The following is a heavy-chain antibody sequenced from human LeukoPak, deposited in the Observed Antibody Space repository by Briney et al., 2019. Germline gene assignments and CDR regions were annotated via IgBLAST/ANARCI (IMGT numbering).Heavy chain of an antibody. V-gene: IGHV3-48*03. Sequence: PGGSLRLSCAASGFTFSSYEMNWVRQAPGKGLEWVSYISSSGSTIYYADSVKGRFTISRGNAKNSLYLQMNSLRAEDTAVYYCARASVSVAGTWYYYGMDVWGQGTTVTVSS. CDR3: ARASVSVAGTWYYYGMDV. CDR2: ISSSGSTI. J-gene: IGHJ6*01. CDR1: GFTFSSYE. D-gene: IGHD6-19*01.